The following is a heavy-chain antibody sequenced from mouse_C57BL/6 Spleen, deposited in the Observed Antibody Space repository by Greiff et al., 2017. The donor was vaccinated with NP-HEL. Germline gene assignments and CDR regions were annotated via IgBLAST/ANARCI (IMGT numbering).Heavy chain of an antibody. Sequence: QVQLQQSGPELVKPGASVKISCKASGYAFSSSWMNWVKQRPGKGLEWIGRIYPGDGDTNYNGKFKGKATLTADKSSSTAYMQLSSLTSEDSAVYFCARSQLRLRFDYWGQGTTLTVSS. D-gene: IGHD3-2*02. CDR1: GYAFSSSW. CDR3: ARSQLRLRFDY. CDR2: IYPGDGDT. J-gene: IGHJ2*01. V-gene: IGHV1-82*01.